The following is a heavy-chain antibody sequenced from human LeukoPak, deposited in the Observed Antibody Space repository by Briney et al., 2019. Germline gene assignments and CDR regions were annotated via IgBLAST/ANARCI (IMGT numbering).Heavy chain of an antibody. Sequence: GAPLRLSCVASGFTFSDYAIHWVRQAPGKGLEGVAIIWYDGNNEFYGDSVKGRFTISRDNSKNTVYLQMSTLRAEDTAVYYCARGAYDVLTGYYEGMDVWGQGTTVTVSS. CDR3: ARGAYDVLTGYYEGMDV. D-gene: IGHD3-9*01. CDR2: IWYDGNNE. CDR1: GFTFSDYA. V-gene: IGHV3-33*01. J-gene: IGHJ6*02.